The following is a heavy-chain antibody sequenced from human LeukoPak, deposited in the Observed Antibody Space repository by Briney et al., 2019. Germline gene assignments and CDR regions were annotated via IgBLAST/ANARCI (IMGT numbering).Heavy chain of an antibody. CDR2: ISSSGSTI. V-gene: IGHV3-11*01. Sequence: GGSLRLSCAASGFTFSDHYMSWIRQAPGKGLEWVSYISSSGSTIYYADSVKGRFTISRDNAKNSLYLQMNSLRAEDTAAYYCASAGIAAGTFQHWGQGTLVTVSS. CDR3: ASAGIAAGTFQH. CDR1: GFTFSDHY. D-gene: IGHD6-25*01. J-gene: IGHJ1*01.